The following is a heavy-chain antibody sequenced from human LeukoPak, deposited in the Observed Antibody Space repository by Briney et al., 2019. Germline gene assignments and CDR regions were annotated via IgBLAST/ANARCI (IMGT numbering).Heavy chain of an antibody. CDR3: ARRAGNSGSLLYFDY. D-gene: IGHD1-26*01. Sequence: GGSLRLSCAASGFTFSSYWMSWVRQAPGKGLEWVANIKQDGSEKYYVDSVKGRFTISRDNAKNSLYLQMNSLRAEDTAVYYCARRAGNSGSLLYFDYWGQGTLVTVSS. V-gene: IGHV3-7*01. CDR2: IKQDGSEK. CDR1: GFTFSSYW. J-gene: IGHJ4*02.